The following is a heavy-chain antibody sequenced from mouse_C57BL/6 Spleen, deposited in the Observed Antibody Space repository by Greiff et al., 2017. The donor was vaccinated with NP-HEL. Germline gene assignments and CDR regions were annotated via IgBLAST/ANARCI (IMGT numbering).Heavy chain of an antibody. D-gene: IGHD2-4*01. Sequence: VQLQESGPELVKPGASVKISCKASGYSFTSYYIHWVKQRPGQGLEWIGWIYPGSGNTKYNEKFKGKATLTADTSSSTAYMQLSSLTSEDSAVCYCARRVDYDYFDYWGQGTTLTVSS. CDR1: GYSFTSYY. CDR3: ARRVDYDYFDY. CDR2: IYPGSGNT. J-gene: IGHJ2*01. V-gene: IGHV1-66*01.